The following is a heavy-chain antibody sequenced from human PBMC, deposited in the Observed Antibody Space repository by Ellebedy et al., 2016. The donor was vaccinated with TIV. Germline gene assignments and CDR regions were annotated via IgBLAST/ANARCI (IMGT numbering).Heavy chain of an antibody. CDR1: GFTVSSNY. V-gene: IGHV3-53*01. CDR2: IYSGGST. Sequence: GESLKISCAASGFTVSSNYMNWVRQAPGKGLEWVSFIYSGGSTYYTDYVQGRFTISRDSSKHTLYLQMTSLRAEDTAVDYCARDSRGSGVFDPWGQGTLVTVSS. D-gene: IGHD3-10*01. CDR3: ARDSRGSGVFDP. J-gene: IGHJ5*02.